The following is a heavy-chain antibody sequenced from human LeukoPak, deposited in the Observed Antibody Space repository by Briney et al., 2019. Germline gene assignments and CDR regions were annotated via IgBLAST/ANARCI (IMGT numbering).Heavy chain of an antibody. J-gene: IGHJ4*02. V-gene: IGHV4-34*01. CDR2: INHSGST. CDR3: ARLRSLLWFGELND. Sequence: PSETLSLTCAVYGGSFSGYYWSWIRQPPGKGLEWIGEINHSGSTNYNPSLKSRVTISVDTSKNQFSLKLSSVTAADTAVYYCARLRSLLWFGELNDWGQGTLVTVSS. D-gene: IGHD3-10*01. CDR1: GGSFSGYY.